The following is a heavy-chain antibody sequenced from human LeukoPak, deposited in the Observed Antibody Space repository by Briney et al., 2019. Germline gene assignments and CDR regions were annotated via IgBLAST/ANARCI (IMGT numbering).Heavy chain of an antibody. V-gene: IGHV1-2*02. J-gene: IGHJ4*02. D-gene: IGHD3-22*01. CDR2: INPNSGGT. CDR3: ASALNYYDSTSQEGN. CDR1: GYTFNGYY. Sequence: GASVTVSCKASGYTFNGYYMHWVRQAPGQGLEWMGWINPNSGGTNFAQKFQGRVTLTRDTSISTAYMELSRLRSDDTAVYYCASALNYYDSTSQEGNWGQGTLVTVSS.